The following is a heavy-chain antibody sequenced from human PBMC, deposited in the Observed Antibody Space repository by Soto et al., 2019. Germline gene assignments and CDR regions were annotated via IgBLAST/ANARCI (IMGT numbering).Heavy chain of an antibody. CDR3: ARRPGGSLTQFDP. D-gene: IGHD2-15*01. J-gene: IGHJ5*02. V-gene: IGHV1-3*01. Sequence: ASVKVSCKASGYAFTSYSMHWVRQAPGQRLEWMGWINAGNGNTKYSQKFQGRVTITRDTSASTAYMELSSLRSEDTAVYYCARRPGGSLTQFDPWGQGTLVTVSS. CDR2: INAGNGNT. CDR1: GYAFTSYS.